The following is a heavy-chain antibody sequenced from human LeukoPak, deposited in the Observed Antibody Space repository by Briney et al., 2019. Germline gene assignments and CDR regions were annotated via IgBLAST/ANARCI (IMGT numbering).Heavy chain of an antibody. D-gene: IGHD3-10*01. Sequence: ASVKVSCKASGGTFSSYTISWVRQAPGQGLEWMGRIIPILGIANYAQKFQGRVTITADKSTSTAYIELSSLRSEDTAVYYCARMVSDAALGYYYYMDVWGKGTTVTVSS. CDR2: IIPILGIA. J-gene: IGHJ6*03. V-gene: IGHV1-69*02. CDR3: ARMVSDAALGYYYYMDV. CDR1: GGTFSSYT.